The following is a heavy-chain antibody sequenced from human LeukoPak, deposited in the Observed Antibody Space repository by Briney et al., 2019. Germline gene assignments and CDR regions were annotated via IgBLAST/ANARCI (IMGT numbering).Heavy chain of an antibody. CDR1: GGSISSYY. Sequence: SETLSLTCTVSGGSISSYYWSWIRQPPGKGPEWIGYIYYSGSTNYNPSLKSRVTISVDTSKNQFSLKLSSVTSADTAVYYCARQYDFWSGLFDYWGQGTLVTVSS. D-gene: IGHD3-3*01. CDR3: ARQYDFWSGLFDY. V-gene: IGHV4-59*08. CDR2: IYYSGST. J-gene: IGHJ4*02.